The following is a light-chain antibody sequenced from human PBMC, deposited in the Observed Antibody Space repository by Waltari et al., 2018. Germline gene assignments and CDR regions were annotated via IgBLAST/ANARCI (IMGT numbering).Light chain of an antibody. J-gene: IGLJ3*02. CDR1: SSYVGGYNY. Sequence: QSALTQPRSVSGSPGQSVTISCSGTSSYVGGYNYVSWYQQHPGKAPKFIIYEVNKRPSGVPDRFSGSKSGNTASLTISGLQDEDEADYYCYSYADSYTWVFGGGTKLTVL. CDR3: YSYADSYTWV. V-gene: IGLV2-11*01. CDR2: EVN.